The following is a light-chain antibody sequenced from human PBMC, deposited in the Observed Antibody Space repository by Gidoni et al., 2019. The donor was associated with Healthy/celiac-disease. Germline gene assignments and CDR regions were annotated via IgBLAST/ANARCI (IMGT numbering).Light chain of an antibody. CDR3: QVWDSSSDPHAV. Sequence: SYVLTQPPSVSVAPGKPARITCGGNNIGSKSVHWYQQKPGQAPVLVIYYDSDRPSGIPERFSGSNSGNTATLTISRVEAGDDADYYCQVWDSSSDPHAVFGGGTQLTVL. CDR2: YDS. V-gene: IGLV3-21*04. CDR1: NIGSKS. J-gene: IGLJ7*01.